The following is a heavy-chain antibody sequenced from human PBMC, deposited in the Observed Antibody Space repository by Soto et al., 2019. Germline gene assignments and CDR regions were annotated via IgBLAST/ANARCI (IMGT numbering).Heavy chain of an antibody. CDR2: IRSRSNGDAT. Sequence: PGGSLRLSCAASGFTLSGSVIYWVRQPSGKGLEWVGRIRSRSNGDATEYGASVRGKYTIYRDDSKKRAYLQMNSLESEDTAVYYCSRAGYSSDDSDYWGQGTLVTVSS. V-gene: IGHV3-73*01. CDR3: SRAGYSSDDSDY. CDR1: GFTLSGSV. D-gene: IGHD5-12*01. J-gene: IGHJ4*02.